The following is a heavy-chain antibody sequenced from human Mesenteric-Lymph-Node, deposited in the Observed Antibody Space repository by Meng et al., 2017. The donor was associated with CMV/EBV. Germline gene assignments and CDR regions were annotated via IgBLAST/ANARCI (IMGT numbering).Heavy chain of an antibody. Sequence: ASVKVSCKASGYSFTGYGISWVRQAPGQGLEWMGWISAYNGNTNYAQKLQGRVTMTTDTSTSTAYMELRSLRSDDTAVYYCARDGYCSSTSCLYTSYYYYYGMDVWGQGTTVTVSS. J-gene: IGHJ6*02. CDR1: GYSFTGYG. CDR2: ISAYNGNT. CDR3: ARDGYCSSTSCLYTSYYYYYGMDV. D-gene: IGHD2-2*01. V-gene: IGHV1-18*01.